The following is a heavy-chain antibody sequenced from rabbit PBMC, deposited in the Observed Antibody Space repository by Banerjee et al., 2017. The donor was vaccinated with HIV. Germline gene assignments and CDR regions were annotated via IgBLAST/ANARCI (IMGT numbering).Heavy chain of an antibody. CDR2: IYAGSSAST. CDR1: GFSFSSSYY. D-gene: IGHD2-1*01. V-gene: IGHV1S45*01. CDR3: ARGSATMTMVITGYYLNL. J-gene: IGHJ4*01. Sequence: QEQLVESGGDLVKPGTSLTLTCTASGFSFSSSYYMCWVRQAPGKGLVCIACIYAGSSASTYYANWAKGRFTISKSSSTTVTLQMTSLTVADTATYFCARGSATMTMVITGYYLNLWGPGTLVTVS.